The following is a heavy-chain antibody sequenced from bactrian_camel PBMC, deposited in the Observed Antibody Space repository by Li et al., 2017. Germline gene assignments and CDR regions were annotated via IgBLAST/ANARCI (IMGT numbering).Heavy chain of an antibody. CDR1: DFTSRTNC. D-gene: IGHD4*01. Sequence: HVQLVESGGGSVQAGGSLRLSCEVSDFTSRTNCMAWFRQAPGKEREGVATISTRGNTYHADSVKGRFTISKDNAQNILYLQMDSLKPEDTAIYYCAASSSPATIAGRLGPGTQVTVS. J-gene: IGHJ4*01. V-gene: IGHV3S55*01. CDR2: ISTRGNT.